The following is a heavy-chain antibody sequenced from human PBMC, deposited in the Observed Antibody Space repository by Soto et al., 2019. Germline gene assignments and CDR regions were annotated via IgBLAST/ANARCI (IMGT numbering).Heavy chain of an antibody. CDR3: ARHHTESLYYFYMDV. J-gene: IGHJ6*03. D-gene: IGHD5-18*01. CDR1: GGSISSGGYY. Sequence: SETLSLTCTVFGGSISSGGYYWGWIRQPTGKGLEWIGTVYYTGSTYYNPSLRSRVAISVDTSKSQFSLNLNSVTATDTAVYYCARHHTESLYYFYMDVWGKGTPVTVSS. CDR2: VYYTGST. V-gene: IGHV4-39*01.